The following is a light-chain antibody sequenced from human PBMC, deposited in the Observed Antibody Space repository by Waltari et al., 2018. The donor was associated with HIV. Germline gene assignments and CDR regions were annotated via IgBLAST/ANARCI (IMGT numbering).Light chain of an antibody. CDR2: DVD. J-gene: IGLJ3*02. V-gene: IGLV2-14*03. CDR1: DSDFGLSTF. CDR3: ASFTGDNTVM. Sequence: AVTQPASVSGLPGQSTTISCTGDDSDFGLSTFVSWYQQHSGKPPKLILYDVDSRASGVSDRFSGSMSGNTASLTISGLRTEDEAHYYCASFTGDNTVMFGGGTEVTVL.